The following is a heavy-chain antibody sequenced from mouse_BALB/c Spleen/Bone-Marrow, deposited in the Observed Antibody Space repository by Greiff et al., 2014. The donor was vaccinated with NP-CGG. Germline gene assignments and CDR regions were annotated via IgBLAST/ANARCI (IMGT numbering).Heavy chain of an antibody. J-gene: IGHJ3*01. CDR3: ARLITTGGFAY. CDR1: GYTFSTYW. V-gene: IGHV1-9*01. Sequence: VQVVESGAELMKPGASVKISCKATGYTFSTYWIEWVKQRPGHGLEWTGEILPGSGTTNYNEKFKGKATFTADTSSNTAYMQLSSLTSEDSAVYYCARLITTGGFAYWGQGTLVTVSA. D-gene: IGHD2-4*01. CDR2: ILPGSGTT.